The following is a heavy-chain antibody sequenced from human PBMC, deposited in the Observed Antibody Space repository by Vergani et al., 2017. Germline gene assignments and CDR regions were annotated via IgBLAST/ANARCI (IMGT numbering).Heavy chain of an antibody. CDR1: GYTLTELS. CDR2: FDPEDGET. D-gene: IGHD3-3*01. Sequence: QVQLVQSGAEVKKPGASVKVSCKVSGYTLTELSMHWVRQAPGKGIEWMGGFDPEDGETIYAQKFQGRVTVTEDTSTDTAYMELSSLRSEDTAVYYCATVTIFGVVIDNWFDPWGQGTLVTVSS. CDR3: ATVTIFGVVIDNWFDP. V-gene: IGHV1-24*01. J-gene: IGHJ5*02.